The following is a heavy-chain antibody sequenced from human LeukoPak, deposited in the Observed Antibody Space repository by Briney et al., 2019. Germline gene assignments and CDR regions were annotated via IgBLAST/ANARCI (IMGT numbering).Heavy chain of an antibody. J-gene: IGHJ4*02. CDR2: INHSGST. Sequence: SETLSLTCAVYGGSFSGYYWSWIRQPPGKWLEWIGEINHSGSTTYNPSLKSRLTISVDTSKNQFSLKLSSVTAADTAVYYCASNVLGYCSSTSCYASPRPGYSSSWRDYWGQGTLVTVSS. CDR3: ASNVLGYCSSTSCYASPRPGYSSSWRDY. D-gene: IGHD2-2*01. CDR1: GGSFSGYY. V-gene: IGHV4-34*01.